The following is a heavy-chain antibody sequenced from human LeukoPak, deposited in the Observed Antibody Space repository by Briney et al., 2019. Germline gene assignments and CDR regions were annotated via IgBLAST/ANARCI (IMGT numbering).Heavy chain of an antibody. Sequence: SQTLSLTCTVSGGSISSGGYYWSWIRQHPGKGLEWIGYIYYSGSTYYNPSLKSRVTISVDTSKNQFSLKLSSVTAADTAVYYCARRLEEAANNYYYYYYGMDVWGQGTTVTVSS. CDR2: IYYSGST. D-gene: IGHD3-16*01. J-gene: IGHJ6*02. CDR3: ARRLEEAANNYYYYYYGMDV. V-gene: IGHV4-31*03. CDR1: GGSISSGGYY.